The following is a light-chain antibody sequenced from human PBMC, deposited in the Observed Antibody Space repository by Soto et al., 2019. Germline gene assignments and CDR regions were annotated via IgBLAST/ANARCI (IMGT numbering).Light chain of an antibody. V-gene: IGKV1-12*01. CDR2: SAS. J-gene: IGKJ4*01. CDR1: QGISSS. Sequence: DIQMTQSPSSVSASVGDRVTITCRASQGISSSLAWYQQQPGKAPKLLSYSASSFQSGVPSRFSGSGSGADFTLTIIGLQPEDFATYYFQQTKSYPPTFGGGTKVEIK. CDR3: QQTKSYPPT.